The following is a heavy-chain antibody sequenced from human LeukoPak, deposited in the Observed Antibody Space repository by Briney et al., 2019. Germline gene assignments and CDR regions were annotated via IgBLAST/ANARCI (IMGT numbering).Heavy chain of an antibody. CDR1: GGSISSYY. J-gene: IGHJ6*03. D-gene: IGHD5-18*01. CDR3: ARTTEGGYTYDYFYYYYMDV. V-gene: IGHV4-59*01. CDR2: IYYSGST. Sequence: SQTLSLTCTVSGGSISSYYWSWIRQPPGKGLEWIGYIYYSGSTNYNPSLKSRVTISVDTSKNQFSLKLNSVTAADTAVYFCARTTEGGYTYDYFYYYYMDVWGKGTTVTISS.